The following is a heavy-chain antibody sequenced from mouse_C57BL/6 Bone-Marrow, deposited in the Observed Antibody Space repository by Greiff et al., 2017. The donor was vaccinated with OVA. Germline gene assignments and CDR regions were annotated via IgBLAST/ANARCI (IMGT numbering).Heavy chain of an antibody. J-gene: IGHJ2*01. CDR3: ARDFGITTGVGGGGFDY. Sequence: QVQLQQPGAELVKPGASVKLSCKASGYTFTSYWMQWVKQRPGQGLEWIGEIDPSDSYTNYNQKFKGKATLTVDTSSSTAYMQLSSLTSEDSAVYYCARDFGITTGVGGGGFDYWGQGTTLTVSS. D-gene: IGHD1-1*01. CDR1: GYTFTSYW. CDR2: IDPSDSYT. V-gene: IGHV1-50*01.